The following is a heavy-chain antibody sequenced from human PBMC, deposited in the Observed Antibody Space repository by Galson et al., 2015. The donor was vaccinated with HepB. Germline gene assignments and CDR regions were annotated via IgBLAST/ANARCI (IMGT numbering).Heavy chain of an antibody. CDR2: IFYSGGT. V-gene: IGHV4-59*01. CDR1: GVSLNHYY. D-gene: IGHD6-19*01. CDR3: AISPRGLDGYFDY. Sequence: SETLSLTCTVSGVSLNHYYWTWIRQPPGKALEWIGYIFYSGGTIYNPSLKSRVTMSVDTSKTHFSLRLYSVAAADTAVYYCAISPRGLDGYFDYWGQGTVVTVSS. J-gene: IGHJ4*02.